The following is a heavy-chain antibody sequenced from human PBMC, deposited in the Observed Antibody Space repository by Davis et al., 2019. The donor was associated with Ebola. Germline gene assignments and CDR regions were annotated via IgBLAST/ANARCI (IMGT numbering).Heavy chain of an antibody. CDR2: MNPNSGNT. D-gene: IGHD3-3*01. CDR3: ARGNPPLYDFWRAYYYYYYMDV. CDR1: GYTFTSYD. Sequence: ASVKVSCKASGYTFTSYDINWVRQATGQGLEWMGWMNPNSGNTGDAQKFQGRVTITRNTSISTAYMELSSLRSEDTAVYYCARGNPPLYDFWRAYYYYYYMDVWGKGTTVTVSS. J-gene: IGHJ6*03. V-gene: IGHV1-8*03.